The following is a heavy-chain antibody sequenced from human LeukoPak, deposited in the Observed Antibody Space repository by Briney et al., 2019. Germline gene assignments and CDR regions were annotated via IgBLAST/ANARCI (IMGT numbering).Heavy chain of an antibody. CDR1: GYSFTSYW. CDR3: ARHVLAVAGDYYYYYMDV. CDR2: IYPGDSDT. V-gene: IGHV5-51*01. Sequence: GESLKISCKGSGYSFTSYWIGWVRQMPGKGLEWMGIIYPGDSDTRYSPSFQGQVTISADKSISTAYLQWSSLKASDTAMYYCARHVLAVAGDYYYYYMDVWGRGTTVTVSS. J-gene: IGHJ6*03. D-gene: IGHD6-19*01.